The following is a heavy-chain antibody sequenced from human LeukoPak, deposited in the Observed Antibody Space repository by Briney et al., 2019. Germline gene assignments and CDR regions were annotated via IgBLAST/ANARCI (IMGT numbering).Heavy chain of an antibody. V-gene: IGHV1-8*01. J-gene: IGHJ6*03. CDR2: MNPNSGNT. CDR1: GYTFTSYD. Sequence: ASVKVSCKASGYTFTSYDINWVRQATGQGLEWMGRMNPNSGNTGYAQKFQGRVTMTTDTSTSTAYMELRGLRSDDTAVYYCARDRDWAPYYDFWSYYYYYMDVWGKGTTVTVSS. CDR3: ARDRDWAPYYDFWSYYYYYMDV. D-gene: IGHD3-3*01.